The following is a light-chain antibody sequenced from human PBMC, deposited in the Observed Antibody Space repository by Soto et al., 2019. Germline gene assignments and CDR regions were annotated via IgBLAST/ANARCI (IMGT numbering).Light chain of an antibody. J-gene: IGKJ5*01. CDR1: QSVGSS. Sequence: PGERVTLSCRASQSVGSSRLAWYQQKPGQAPRLLIYGASTRATGIPARFSGSGSGTEFTLTISSLQSEDFAVYYCQQYNNWPPITFGQGTRLEIK. CDR3: QQYNNWPPIT. CDR2: GAS. V-gene: IGKV3-15*01.